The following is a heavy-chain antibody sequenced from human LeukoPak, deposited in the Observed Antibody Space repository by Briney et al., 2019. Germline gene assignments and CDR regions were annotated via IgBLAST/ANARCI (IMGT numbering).Heavy chain of an antibody. CDR2: IKQDGSEK. J-gene: IGHJ4*02. Sequence: SGGSLRLSCAASGFTFSIYWMSWVRQAPGKGLEWVANIKQDGSEKYYVDSVKGRFTISRDNAKNSLYLQMNSLRAEDTAVYYCATVDYYDSSGYYPPFDYWGQGTLVTVSS. CDR3: ATVDYYDSSGYYPPFDY. CDR1: GFTFSIYW. D-gene: IGHD3-22*01. V-gene: IGHV3-7*01.